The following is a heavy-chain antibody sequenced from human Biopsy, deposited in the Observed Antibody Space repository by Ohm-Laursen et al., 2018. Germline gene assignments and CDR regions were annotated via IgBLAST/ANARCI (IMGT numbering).Heavy chain of an antibody. CDR2: IFFSANA. Sequence: TLSRTCTVSGFSINGVRCYWNWLRHHPGKGLEWIGNIFFSANAYYNPSLKSRVTISVDTSKKQFTLKLSSVTAADTSVYYCARLGSGDYFPTFFDFWGQGALVSVSS. D-gene: IGHD5-12*01. V-gene: IGHV4-31*03. CDR3: ARLGSGDYFPTFFDF. CDR1: GFSINGVRCY. J-gene: IGHJ4*02.